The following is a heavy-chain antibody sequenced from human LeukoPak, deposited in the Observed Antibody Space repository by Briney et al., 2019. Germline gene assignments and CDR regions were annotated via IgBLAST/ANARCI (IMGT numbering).Heavy chain of an antibody. D-gene: IGHD6-13*01. CDR1: GGSIYSSAYY. J-gene: IGHJ5*02. CDR3: ARDGSRYTSSWYDHLPRSNWFDP. Sequence: SETLSLTCTVSGGSIYSSAYYWGWIRQPPGKGLEWIGSIYYTGSTYYNPSLKSRVTISVDTSKNQVSLKLRSVTAADTAVYYCARDGSRYTSSWYDHLPRSNWFDPWGQGTLVTVSS. CDR2: IYYTGST. V-gene: IGHV4-39*07.